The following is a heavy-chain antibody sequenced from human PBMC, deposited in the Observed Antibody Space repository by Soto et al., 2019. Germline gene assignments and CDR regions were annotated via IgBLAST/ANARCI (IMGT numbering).Heavy chain of an antibody. CDR2: MHYTGFS. CDR1: GDSVTSHY. D-gene: IGHD3-10*02. V-gene: IGHV4-59*02. Sequence: SETLSLTCSFSGDSVTSHYLTWIRQSPEKGLERIGYMHYTGFSHYNPSLKSRLTISVDKSKNQFTLQLTSVTVADTAVYYCAKVLLCSGSYYNCVSGSDYWGQGTLVTVSS. J-gene: IGHJ4*02. CDR3: AKVLLCSGSYYNCVSGSDY.